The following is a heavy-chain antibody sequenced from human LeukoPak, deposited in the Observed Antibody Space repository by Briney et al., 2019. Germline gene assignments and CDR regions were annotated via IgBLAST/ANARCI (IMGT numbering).Heavy chain of an antibody. CDR1: GGSFSGYY. CDR2: INHSGST. V-gene: IGHV4-34*01. D-gene: IGHD3-22*01. CDR3: ARGLYYYDSSGYYDFDY. J-gene: IGHJ4*02. Sequence: SETLSLTCAVYGGSFSGYYWSWIRQPPGKGLEWIGEINHSGSTNYNPSLKSRVTISVDTSKNQFSLKLSPVTAADTAVYYCARGLYYYDSSGYYDFDYWGQGTLVTVSS.